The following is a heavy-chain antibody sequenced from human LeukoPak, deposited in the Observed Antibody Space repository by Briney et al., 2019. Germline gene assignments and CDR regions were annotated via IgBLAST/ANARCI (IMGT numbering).Heavy chain of an antibody. CDR1: GGSISSYY. J-gene: IGHJ4*02. V-gene: IGHV4-34*01. CDR2: INHSGST. Sequence: PSETLSLTCTVSGGSISSYYWSWIRQPPGKGLEWIGEINHSGSTNYNPSLKSRVTISVDTSKNQFSLKLSSVTAADTAVYYCARDQPLLLFDYWGQGTLVTVSS. D-gene: IGHD2-21*02. CDR3: ARDQPLLLFDY.